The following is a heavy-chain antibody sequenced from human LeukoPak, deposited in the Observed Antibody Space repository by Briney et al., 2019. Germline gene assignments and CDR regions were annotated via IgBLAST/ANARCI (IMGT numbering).Heavy chain of an antibody. D-gene: IGHD1-1*01. CDR2: LYSGGTT. CDR1: GFTVSNNY. Sequence: GGSLRLSCAASGFTVSNNYKSWVRQAPGKGLEWVSVLYSGGTTYYLDSVKGRFTISRDSSKNTLYLQMNSLRAEDTAIYYCASEKTGRDYWGQGTQVTVSS. V-gene: IGHV3-53*01. CDR3: ASEKTGRDY. J-gene: IGHJ4*02.